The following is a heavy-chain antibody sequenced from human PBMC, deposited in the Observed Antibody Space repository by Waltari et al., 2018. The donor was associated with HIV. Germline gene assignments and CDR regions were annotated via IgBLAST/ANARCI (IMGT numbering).Heavy chain of an antibody. V-gene: IGHV1-8*01. CDR1: GYTFTSYD. CDR3: ARSHSKYPSSVVVAATFGMDV. CDR2: VNPNSGTT. Sequence: QVQLVQSGAEVKKPGASVKVSCKASGYTFTSYDINWVRQATGQGLEWMGWVNPNSGTTGYAQKFQGIVTMTRNTSISTAYMELSSLRSEDTAFYYCARSHSKYPSSVVVAATFGMDVWGQGTTVTVSS. D-gene: IGHD2-15*01. J-gene: IGHJ6*02.